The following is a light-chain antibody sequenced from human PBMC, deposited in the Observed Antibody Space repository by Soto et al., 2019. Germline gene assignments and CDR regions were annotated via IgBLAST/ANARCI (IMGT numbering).Light chain of an antibody. CDR3: QSYDRSLSGVL. CDR2: GNN. J-gene: IGLJ2*01. Sequence: QSVLTQPPSVSGAPGLRVTISCTGSSSNIGARYDVNWYQQLPGTAPKLLIYGNNNRPSGVPGRFSGSKSGTSASLAITGLQAEDEADYFCQSYDRSLSGVLFGGGTQLTVL. CDR1: SSNIGARYD. V-gene: IGLV1-40*01.